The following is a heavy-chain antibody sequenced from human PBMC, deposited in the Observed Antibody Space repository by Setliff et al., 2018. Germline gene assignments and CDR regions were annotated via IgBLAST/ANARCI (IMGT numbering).Heavy chain of an antibody. Sequence: ASVKVSCKASGYTFTSYGISWVRQAPGQGLEWMGWISAYNGNTNYAQKLQGRVTMTTDTSTSTAYMELRSLRSDDTAVYYCARRGIAVAGYYYYGTDVWGQGTTVTVSS. V-gene: IGHV1-18*01. D-gene: IGHD6-19*01. CDR1: GYTFTSYG. J-gene: IGHJ6*02. CDR2: ISAYNGNT. CDR3: ARRGIAVAGYYYYGTDV.